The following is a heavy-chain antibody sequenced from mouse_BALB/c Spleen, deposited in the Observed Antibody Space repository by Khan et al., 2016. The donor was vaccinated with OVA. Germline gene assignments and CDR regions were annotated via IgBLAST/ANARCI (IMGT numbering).Heavy chain of an antibody. D-gene: IGHD2-1*01. J-gene: IGHJ3*01. Sequence: QIQLVQSGPELKKPGETVKISCKASGYTFTDYSMHWVKQAPGKGLKWMGWINTETGEPTYADDFKGRFAFSFEPSAHTAYLQHNNLNNDDTATYFCARYGNPFAYWGQGTLVTVSA. CDR1: GYTFTDYS. CDR3: ARYGNPFAY. CDR2: INTETGEP. V-gene: IGHV9-2-1*01.